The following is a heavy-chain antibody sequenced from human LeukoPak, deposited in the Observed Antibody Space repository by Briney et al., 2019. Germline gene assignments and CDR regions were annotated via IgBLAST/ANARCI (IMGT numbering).Heavy chain of an antibody. D-gene: IGHD1-26*01. CDR3: ARDKVVGATYLDY. J-gene: IGHJ4*02. Sequence: PGGSLRLSCAASGFTFSSYWMSWVRQAPGKGLEWVANIKQDGSEKYYVDSVKGRFTISRDNAKNSLYLQMNRLRAEDTAVYYCARDKVVGATYLDYWGQGTLVTVSS. CDR1: GFTFSSYW. V-gene: IGHV3-7*01. CDR2: IKQDGSEK.